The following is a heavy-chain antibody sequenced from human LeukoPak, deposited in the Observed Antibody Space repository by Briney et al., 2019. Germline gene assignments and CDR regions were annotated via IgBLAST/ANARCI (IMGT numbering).Heavy chain of an antibody. CDR3: ARGRGSAGGNAFDI. J-gene: IGHJ3*02. D-gene: IGHD2-8*02. Sequence: ASVKVSCKASGYTLTRSGFSWVRQAPGQGLEWLGRISVYTGNTNYAQKVQGRVTMTTDTSTSTAYMELRSLRSDDTAVYYCARGRGSAGGNAFDIWGQGTMVTVSS. V-gene: IGHV1-18*01. CDR1: GYTLTRSG. CDR2: ISVYTGNT.